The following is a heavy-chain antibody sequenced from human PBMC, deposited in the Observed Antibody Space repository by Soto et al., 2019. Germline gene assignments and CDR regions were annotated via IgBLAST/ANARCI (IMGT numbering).Heavy chain of an antibody. J-gene: IGHJ4*02. CDR1: GFSLTTSGVG. CDR2: IYWNDDK. D-gene: IGHD2-2*01. Sequence: ASGPTLVNPTQTLTLTCTFSGFSLTTSGVGVGWIRQPPEKALELLALIYWNDDKRFGPSLRSRLTITKDTSKNQVVLTLTNMDPVDTATYYCAHRGPVLGLCSSSSCPGQYDSWGQGTLVTVSS. CDR3: AHRGPVLGLCSSSSCPGQYDS. V-gene: IGHV2-5*01.